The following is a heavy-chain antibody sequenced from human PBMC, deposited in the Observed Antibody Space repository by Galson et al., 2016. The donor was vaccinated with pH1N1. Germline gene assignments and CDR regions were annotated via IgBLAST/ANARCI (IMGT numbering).Heavy chain of an antibody. CDR1: GYTFTDYY. CDR3: ARELRGGSFDV. Sequence: SVKVSCKASGYTFTDYYIHWVRQAPGQGLEWMGSILPNSGDTNFAKKFQGRVTMTRDTSISTAYMELTRLTSDDTAVYFCARELRGGSFDVWGQGTVVTVSS. CDR2: ILPNSGDT. J-gene: IGHJ3*01. V-gene: IGHV1-2*02. D-gene: IGHD2-15*01.